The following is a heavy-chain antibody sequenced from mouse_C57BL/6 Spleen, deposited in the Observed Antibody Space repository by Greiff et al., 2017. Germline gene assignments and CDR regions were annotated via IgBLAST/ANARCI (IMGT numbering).Heavy chain of an antibody. V-gene: IGHV5-4*01. CDR1: GFTFSSYA. Sequence: EVKVEESGGGLVKPGGSLKLSCAASGFTFSSYAMSWVRQTPEKRLEWVATISDGGSYTYYPDNVKGRFTISRDNAKNNLYLQMSHLKSEDTAMYYCARDFWEGFAYWGQGTLVTVSA. CDR2: ISDGGSYT. CDR3: ARDFWEGFAY. D-gene: IGHD4-1*01. J-gene: IGHJ3*01.